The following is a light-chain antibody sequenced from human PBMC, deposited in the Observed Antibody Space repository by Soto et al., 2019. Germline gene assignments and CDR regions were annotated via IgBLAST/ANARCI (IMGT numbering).Light chain of an antibody. V-gene: IGKV2-30*02. J-gene: IGKJ1*01. CDR3: MQGTHRPWT. CDR2: KVS. CDR1: QSLIHSDGNTY. Sequence: DVVMTQSPLSLPVTLGQPASISCRSSQSLIHSDGNTYLNWFQQRPGQSPRRLIYKVSDRDSGVPDRFSGSGSGTDFTLKISRVDAEDVGVYYCMQGTHRPWTFGKGPEVEIK.